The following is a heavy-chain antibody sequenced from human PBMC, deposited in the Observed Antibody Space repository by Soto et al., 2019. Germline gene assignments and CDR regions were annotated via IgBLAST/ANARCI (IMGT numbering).Heavy chain of an antibody. D-gene: IGHD5-12*01. CDR3: ASDLGGYNSGYAFDI. J-gene: IGHJ3*02. V-gene: IGHV3-33*01. CDR1: GFTFSSYG. CDR2: IWYDGSNK. Sequence: PGGSLRLSCAASGFTFSSYGMHWVRQAPGKGLEWVAVIWYDGSNKYYADSVKGRFTISRDNSKNTLYLQMNSLRAEDTAVYYCASDLGGYNSGYAFDIWGQGTMVTVSS.